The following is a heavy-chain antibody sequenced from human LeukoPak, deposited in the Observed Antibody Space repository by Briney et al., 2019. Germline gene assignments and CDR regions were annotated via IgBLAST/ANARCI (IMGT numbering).Heavy chain of an antibody. CDR1: GCTFSDHY. CDR2: INPNSGGT. Sequence: ASVKVFCKASGCTFSDHYIHWVRQAPGQGLEWMGWINPNSGGTDYAQKFQGRVTMTRDTSISTAYMDLSRLRSDDTAMYYCAKTSSELRWTHFDCWGQGTLVTVSS. D-gene: IGHD4-23*01. J-gene: IGHJ4*02. CDR3: AKTSSELRWTHFDC. V-gene: IGHV1-2*02.